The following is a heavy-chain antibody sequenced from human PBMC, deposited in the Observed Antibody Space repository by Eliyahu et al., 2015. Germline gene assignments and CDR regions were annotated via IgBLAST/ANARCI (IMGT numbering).Heavy chain of an antibody. V-gene: IGHV3-7*01. CDR1: GFTFXXYW. CDR2: INQDGSAE. CDR3: VRGGSDRDYWSHHGMDV. D-gene: IGHD1-26*01. J-gene: IGHJ6*02. Sequence: EVQLVESGGGLAQPGGSLRLSCAASGFTFXXYWMNWVRQAPGKGLEWVANINQDGSAEYXVDXVXGRFSISRDNANNALHLQMNSLRGEDTAVYFCVRGGSDRDYWSHHGMDVWGLGTTVTVSS.